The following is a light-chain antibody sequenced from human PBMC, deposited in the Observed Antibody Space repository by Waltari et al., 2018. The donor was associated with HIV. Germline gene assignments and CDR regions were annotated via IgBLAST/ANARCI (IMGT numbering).Light chain of an antibody. Sequence: EIVMTQSPATLSVSPGERASLSCRARQSVRSHLAWYQQKPGQAPRPLIYDASTRATGIPARFSGSGSGTEFSLTISSLQSEDFAVYYCQQYNNWWTFGQGTKVEIK. CDR2: DAS. V-gene: IGKV3-15*01. CDR1: QSVRSH. J-gene: IGKJ1*01. CDR3: QQYNNWWT.